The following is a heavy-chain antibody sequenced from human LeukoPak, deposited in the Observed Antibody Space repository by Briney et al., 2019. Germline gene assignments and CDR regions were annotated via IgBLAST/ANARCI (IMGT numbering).Heavy chain of an antibody. Sequence: SETLSHTCTVYGGSFGNYYWSWIRQPPGKGLEWIAEINQGGNTNYNPSLKSRVTISLDTSKNQFSRKLSSVSAADTAVYYGAIGPGGYFFDYWGQGTLVTVSS. D-gene: IGHD3-22*01. CDR3: AIGPGGYFFDY. V-gene: IGHV4-34*01. CDR2: INQGGNT. CDR1: GGSFGNYY. J-gene: IGHJ4*02.